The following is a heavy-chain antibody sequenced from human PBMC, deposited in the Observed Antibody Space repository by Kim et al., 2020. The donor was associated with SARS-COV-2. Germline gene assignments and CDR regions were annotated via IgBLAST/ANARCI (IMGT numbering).Heavy chain of an antibody. V-gene: IGHV3-13*01. Sequence: GGSLRLSCAASGFTFSSYDMHWVRQGTGKGLEWVSAIGSAGDTYYPGTVKGRFTISRENAKNSLYRQMTSRPAGDTAVYYCARGAMVRGVITYFDYWGQGTLVTVSS. CDR3: ARGAMVRGVITYFDY. CDR2: IGSAGDT. J-gene: IGHJ4*02. CDR1: GFTFSSYD. D-gene: IGHD3-10*01.